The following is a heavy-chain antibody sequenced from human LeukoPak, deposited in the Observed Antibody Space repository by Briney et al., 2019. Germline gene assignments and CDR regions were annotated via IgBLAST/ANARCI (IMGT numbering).Heavy chain of an antibody. V-gene: IGHV1-2*02. J-gene: IGHJ5*02. D-gene: IGHD3-3*01. CDR3: ARERESNFWSGYPNWFDP. Sequence: GASVKVSCKASGYTFTGYYMHWVRQAPGQGLEWMGWINPNSGGTNYAQKFQGRVTMTRDTSISTAYMELSRLRSDDTAVYYCARERESNFWSGYPNWFDPWGQGTLVTVSS. CDR1: GYTFTGYY. CDR2: INPNSGGT.